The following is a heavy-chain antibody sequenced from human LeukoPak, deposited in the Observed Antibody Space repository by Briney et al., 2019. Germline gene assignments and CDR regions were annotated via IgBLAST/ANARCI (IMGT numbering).Heavy chain of an antibody. CDR2: ISYDGSNK. CDR3: ARDPLRVGGFGVSDY. CDR1: GFTFSSYA. D-gene: IGHD3-3*01. V-gene: IGHV3-30*01. Sequence: GRSLRLSCAASGFTFSSYAMHSVRQAPGKGLEWVAAISYDGSNKYYADSVKGRFTISRDNSKNTLYLQMNSLRAEDTAVYYCARDPLRVGGFGVSDYWGQGTLVTVSS. J-gene: IGHJ4*02.